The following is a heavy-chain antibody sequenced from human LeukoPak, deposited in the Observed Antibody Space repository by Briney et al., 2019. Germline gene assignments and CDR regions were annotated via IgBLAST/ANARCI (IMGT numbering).Heavy chain of an antibody. Sequence: GGSLRLSCAASGFTLSSYWMLWVRQVPGKGLVWVSRINNDGSATSYADSVMGRFTISRDNAKNTLYLQMNSLRGEDTAVYSCARGQRRHIDMAPSFDYWGQGTLVTVSS. V-gene: IGHV3-74*01. J-gene: IGHJ4*02. CDR1: GFTLSSYW. CDR2: INNDGSAT. D-gene: IGHD5-24*01. CDR3: ARGQRRHIDMAPSFDY.